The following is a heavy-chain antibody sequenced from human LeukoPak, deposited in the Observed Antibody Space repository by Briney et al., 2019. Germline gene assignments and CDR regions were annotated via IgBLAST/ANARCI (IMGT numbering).Heavy chain of an antibody. D-gene: IGHD2-15*01. CDR1: GGSISSSTYY. CDR2: IYYSGST. Sequence: PSETLSLTCTVSGGSISSSTYYWGWIRQPPGKGLEWIGSIYYSGSTYYNTSLKSRVTISVDTSKNHFSLKLSSVTAADTAVYYCASLYCSGGSCYGDGLRWGQGTLVTVSS. CDR3: ASLYCSGGSCYGDGLR. J-gene: IGHJ4*02. V-gene: IGHV4-39*02.